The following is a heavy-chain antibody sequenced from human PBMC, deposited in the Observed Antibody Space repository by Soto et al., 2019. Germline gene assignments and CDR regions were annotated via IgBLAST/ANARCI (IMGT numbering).Heavy chain of an antibody. Sequence: QVQLVESGGGVVQPGRSLSLSCAASGFTFSSYAMHWVRQAPGKGLEWVAVISYDGSNKYYADSVKGRFTISRDNSKNTLYLQMNSLRAEDTAVYYCARDGRVVDTGMDVWGQGTTVTVSS. CDR3: ARDGRVVDTGMDV. D-gene: IGHD2-21*01. CDR2: ISYDGSNK. CDR1: GFTFSSYA. J-gene: IGHJ6*02. V-gene: IGHV3-30-3*01.